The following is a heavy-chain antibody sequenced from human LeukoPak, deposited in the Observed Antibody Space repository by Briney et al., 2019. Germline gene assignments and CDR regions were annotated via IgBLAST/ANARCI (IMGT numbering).Heavy chain of an antibody. Sequence: PSETLSLTCAVYGGYFSGYYWSWIRQPPGKGLEWIGEINHSGSTNYNPSLKSRVTISVDKSKSQFSLKLSSVTAADTAVYYCAGAYCGGDCYSGRTFDIWGQGTMVTVSS. CDR1: GGYFSGYY. CDR2: INHSGST. V-gene: IGHV4-34*01. D-gene: IGHD2-21*02. CDR3: AGAYCGGDCYSGRTFDI. J-gene: IGHJ3*02.